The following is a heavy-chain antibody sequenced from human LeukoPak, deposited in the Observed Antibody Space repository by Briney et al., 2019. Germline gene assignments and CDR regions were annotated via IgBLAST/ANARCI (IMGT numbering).Heavy chain of an antibody. Sequence: GESLKISCQGSGYSFTSYWIGWVRQMPGKGLERMGLIYPGDSNTRYSPSFQGQVTISADKSIPPAYLQWSSLKASDTAIYYCARRRAVAGTYYFDHWGQGTLVTVSS. D-gene: IGHD6-19*01. CDR2: IYPGDSNT. V-gene: IGHV5-51*01. CDR1: GYSFTSYW. CDR3: ARRRAVAGTYYFDH. J-gene: IGHJ4*02.